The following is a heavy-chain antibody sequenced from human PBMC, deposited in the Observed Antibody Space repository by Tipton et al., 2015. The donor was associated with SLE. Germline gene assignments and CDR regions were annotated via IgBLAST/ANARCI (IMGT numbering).Heavy chain of an antibody. Sequence: QLVQSGAEVKKPGSSVKVSCKASGGTFSSYAISWVRQAPGQGPEWMGRIRPMLGTRDYAQKFQGRVTITADESTSTAYMELSSLRSDDTAVYYCARDPPAGPNGMDMWGQGTMVTVSS. D-gene: IGHD2-8*01. CDR2: IRPMLGTR. V-gene: IGHV1-69*13. CDR1: GGTFSSYA. CDR3: ARDPPAGPNGMDM. J-gene: IGHJ3*02.